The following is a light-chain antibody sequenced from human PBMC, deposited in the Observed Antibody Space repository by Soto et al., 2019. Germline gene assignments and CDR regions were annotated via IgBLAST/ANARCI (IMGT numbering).Light chain of an antibody. V-gene: IGLV2-8*01. J-gene: IGLJ7*01. CDR1: SSDVGGYNY. Sequence: QLVLTQPPSASGSPGQSVTISCTGTSSDVGGYNYVSWYQQHPGKAPKLMIYEVSKRPSGVPDRFSGSKSGNTASLTVSGLQAEDEADYYCSSYAGSNKAVFGGGTQLTVL. CDR2: EVS. CDR3: SSYAGSNKAV.